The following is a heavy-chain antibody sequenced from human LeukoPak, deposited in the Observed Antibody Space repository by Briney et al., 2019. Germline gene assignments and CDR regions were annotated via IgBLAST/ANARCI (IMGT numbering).Heavy chain of an antibody. D-gene: IGHD3-22*01. CDR3: ARARNDYDSNGFSFLDY. CDR1: GXSFSSHG. V-gene: IGHV3-33*01. CDR2: IWYDGSNI. Sequence: PGTSLRLSCAASGXSFSSHGMHWVRQAPGKGLEWVGVIWYDGSNIYYADSVKGRFSISRDNSTNTLYLQMNSLRAEDTALYYCARARNDYDSNGFSFLDYWGQGTLVTVSS. J-gene: IGHJ4*02.